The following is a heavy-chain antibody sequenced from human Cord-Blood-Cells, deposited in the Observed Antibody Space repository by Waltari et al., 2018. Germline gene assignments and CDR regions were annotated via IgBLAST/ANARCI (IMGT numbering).Heavy chain of an antibody. V-gene: IGHV4-34*01. J-gene: IGHJ5*02. Sequence: QVQLQQWGAGLLKPSETLSLTCAVYGGSFSGYYWSWIRQPPGKGLEWIGQTNHSGCTNNNPSHKSRVTDSVDTRTDQCSLALRSGTATDAAVYYCARVVRTDSSSNWFDPWGQGALFTVSS. CDR3: ARVVRTDSSSNWFDP. CDR1: GGSFSGYY. CDR2: TNHSGCT. D-gene: IGHD6-13*01.